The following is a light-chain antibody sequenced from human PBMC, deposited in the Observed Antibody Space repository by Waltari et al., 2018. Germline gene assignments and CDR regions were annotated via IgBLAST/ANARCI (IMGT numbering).Light chain of an antibody. V-gene: IGKV3-20*01. CDR3: QHYVRLPAT. Sequence: EIVLTQSPGTLSLSPGERATLSCRASQSVGTSLAWYQQKRGQAPRLLIYGTFSRATGIPDRFSGSGSRTDFSLTISRLEPEDYAVYYCQHYVRLPATFGQGTKVEIK. CDR2: GTF. CDR1: QSVGTS. J-gene: IGKJ1*01.